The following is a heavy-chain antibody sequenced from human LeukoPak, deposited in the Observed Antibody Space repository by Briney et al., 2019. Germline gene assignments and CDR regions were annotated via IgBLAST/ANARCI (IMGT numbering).Heavy chain of an antibody. CDR3: AGSRYPEPQDLNY. J-gene: IGHJ4*02. D-gene: IGHD3-10*01. Sequence: GGSLRLSCAASGFDFNIYEMNWVRQAPGKGLEWVSYISADGATIYYADSVKGRSTISRDNLKSSLFLQMSSLRAEDTAVYYCAGSRYPEPQDLNYWGQGTLVIVS. V-gene: IGHV3-48*03. CDR1: GFDFNIYE. CDR2: ISADGATI.